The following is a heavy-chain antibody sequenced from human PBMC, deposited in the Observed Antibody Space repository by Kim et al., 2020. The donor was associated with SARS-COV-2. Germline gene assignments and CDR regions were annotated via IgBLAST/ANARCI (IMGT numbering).Heavy chain of an antibody. CDR1: GFKFDDYG. J-gene: IGHJ4*02. Sequence: GGSLRLSCAASGFKFDDYGMHWVRQGPGKGLEWVAGITWNSGGIGYADSVKGRFTIYRDNAKKSVYLRMDSLRPEDTALYYCAKDLGVKGTGMVNEYWGQGTQVTVSS. CDR2: ITWNSGGI. V-gene: IGHV3-9*01. CDR3: AKDLGVKGTGMVNEY. D-gene: IGHD5-18*01.